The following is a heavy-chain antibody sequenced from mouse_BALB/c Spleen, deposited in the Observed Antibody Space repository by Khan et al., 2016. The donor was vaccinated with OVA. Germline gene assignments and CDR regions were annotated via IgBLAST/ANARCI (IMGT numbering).Heavy chain of an antibody. Sequence: EVKLEESGGDLVKPGGSLKLSCAASGFTFSSYSMSWVRQIPDKRLEWVATMSSGGDYTYSPDSVKGRFTISRDNAKNTLYLQMSSLKSEDTAMYYCASHLTGSFAYWGQGTLVTVSA. J-gene: IGHJ3*01. CDR3: ASHLTGSFAY. CDR1: GFTFSSYS. CDR2: MSSGGDYT. D-gene: IGHD4-1*01. V-gene: IGHV5-6*02.